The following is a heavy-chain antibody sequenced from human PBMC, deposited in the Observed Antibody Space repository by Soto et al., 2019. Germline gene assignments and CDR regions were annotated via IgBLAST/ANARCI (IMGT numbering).Heavy chain of an antibody. CDR1: GGSFSGYY. Sequence: SETLSLTCAVYGGSFSGYYWSWIRQPPGKGLEWIGEINHSGSTNYNPSLKSRVTISVDTSKNQFSLKLSSVKAADTAVYYCGRLHCTNGVCYSHSSGWYGAFDYWGQGTLVTVSS. CDR2: INHSGST. V-gene: IGHV4-34*01. D-gene: IGHD2-8*01. J-gene: IGHJ4*02. CDR3: GRLHCTNGVCYSHSSGWYGAFDY.